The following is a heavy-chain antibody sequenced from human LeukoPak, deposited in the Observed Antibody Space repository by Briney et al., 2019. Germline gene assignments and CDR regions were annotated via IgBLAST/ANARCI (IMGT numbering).Heavy chain of an antibody. CDR1: GGSISSSNW. CDR3: ARARIATMCLWKPRTKYYFDY. Sequence: SETLSLTCAVSGGSISSSNWWSRVRPPPGKGLEWIGEIYHSGSTNYNPSLKSRVTISVDKSKNQFSLKLSAVTVADTAVYYCARARIATMCLWKPRTKYYFDYWGQGTLVTVSS. D-gene: IGHD5-24*01. V-gene: IGHV4-4*02. J-gene: IGHJ4*02. CDR2: IYHSGST.